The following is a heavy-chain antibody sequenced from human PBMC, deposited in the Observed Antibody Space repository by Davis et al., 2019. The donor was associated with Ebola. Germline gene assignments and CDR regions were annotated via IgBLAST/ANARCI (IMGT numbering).Heavy chain of an antibody. V-gene: IGHV3-74*01. CDR3: ARVVEDFWSGYYDY. CDR2: INSDGSST. CDR1: GFTFSSYW. D-gene: IGHD3-3*01. J-gene: IGHJ4*02. Sequence: GESLKISCAASGFTFSSYWMHWVRQAPGKGLVWVSRINSDGSSTSYADSVKGRFTISRDNAKNTLYLQMNSLRAEDTAVYYCARVVEDFWSGYYDYWGQGTLVTVSS.